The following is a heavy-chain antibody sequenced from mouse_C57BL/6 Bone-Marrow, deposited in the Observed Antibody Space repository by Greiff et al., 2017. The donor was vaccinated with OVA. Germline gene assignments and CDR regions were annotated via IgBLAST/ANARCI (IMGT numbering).Heavy chain of an antibody. Sequence: EVQLQQPGPELVKPGASVKMSCKASGYTFTGYCMHWVKQSHGQSLEWIGYINPNNGGTNYNQKFKGKATLTVNKSSSTAYMQLSSLTSEDSAVYYCARGGRYGYEGCAYWGQGTTLTVSA. CDR1: GYTFTGYC. V-gene: IGHV1-22*01. D-gene: IGHD2-2*01. CDR3: ARGGRYGYEGCAY. J-gene: IGHJ2*01. CDR2: INPNNGGT.